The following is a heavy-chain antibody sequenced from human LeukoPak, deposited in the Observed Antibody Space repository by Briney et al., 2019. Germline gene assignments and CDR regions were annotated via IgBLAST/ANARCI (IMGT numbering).Heavy chain of an antibody. CDR1: GFSIRSFW. Sequence: PGGCLRLFCAASGFSIRSFWMQGVRQAPGKGGVWGARINSDGSSITYVDSVKGRFAITRDNAKNTFPLPINSLTDHDAAVYYCARGAYRFDYWGQGTLVTVSS. J-gene: IGHJ4*02. CDR3: ARGAYRFDY. CDR2: INSDGSSI. V-gene: IGHV3-74*01.